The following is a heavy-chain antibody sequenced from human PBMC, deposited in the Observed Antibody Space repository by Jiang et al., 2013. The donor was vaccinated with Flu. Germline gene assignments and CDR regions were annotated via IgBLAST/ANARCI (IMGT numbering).Heavy chain of an antibody. CDR3: VRDYCSGGSCYVGY. V-gene: IGHV1-3*01. D-gene: IGHD2-15*01. CDR1: GYSFTSYA. J-gene: IGHJ4*02. CDR2: INVNKGDT. Sequence: EVKKPGASVKVSCKASGYSFTSYAMHWVRQAPGQGLEWLGWINVNKGDTKYSQNFQARVTITRDTSASTAYMELSSLRSEDTAVYYCVRDYCSGGSCYVGYWGQGTLVTVSS.